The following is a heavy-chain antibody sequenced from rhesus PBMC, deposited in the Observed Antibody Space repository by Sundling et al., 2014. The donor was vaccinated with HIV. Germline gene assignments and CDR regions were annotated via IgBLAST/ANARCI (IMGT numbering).Heavy chain of an antibody. Sequence: QVQLVQSGAEVKKPGSSVKVSCKASGYTFTDYFIHWVRQDPRQGLEWMGWINPKNGNTKYGQKFQGRVTMTGATSTSTAYMELNSLTSEDTAVYYCARDRGSWVFDSWGQGVLVTVSS. J-gene: IGHJ4*01. CDR1: GYTFTDYF. D-gene: IGHD6-25*01. CDR3: ARDRGSWVFDS. V-gene: IGHV1S2*01. CDR2: INPKNGNT.